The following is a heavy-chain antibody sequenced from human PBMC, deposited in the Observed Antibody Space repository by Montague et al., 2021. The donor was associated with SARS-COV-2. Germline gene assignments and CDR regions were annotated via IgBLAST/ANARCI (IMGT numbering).Heavy chain of an antibody. CDR2: LHYAGSA. CDR3: VATYNGNWYYFDY. J-gene: IGHJ4*02. CDR1: GGSFSSGDSY. Sequence: SETLSLTCSVSGGSFSSGDSYWGWLRQAPGKGLEWIGGLHYAGSAYYNPSLRSRVTISADTSKSQFSLKLNSVTAADTAVYYCVATYNGNWYYFDYWGQGTLVTVSS. D-gene: IGHD6-13*01. V-gene: IGHV4-39*01.